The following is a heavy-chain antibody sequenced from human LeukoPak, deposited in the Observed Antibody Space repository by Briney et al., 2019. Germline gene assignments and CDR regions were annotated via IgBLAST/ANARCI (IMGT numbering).Heavy chain of an antibody. Sequence: GGSLRLSCAASGFTFSNYALHWVRQAPGKGLEYVSAISNNGDTTYYASSVKGRFTISRDNSKNTLSLQMGSLRAEDMAVYFCVRSRVVPAASDYYFYYGMDVWGQGTTVTVSS. D-gene: IGHD2-2*01. V-gene: IGHV3-64*01. CDR3: VRSRVVPAASDYYFYYGMDV. CDR1: GFTFSNYA. J-gene: IGHJ6*02. CDR2: ISNNGDTT.